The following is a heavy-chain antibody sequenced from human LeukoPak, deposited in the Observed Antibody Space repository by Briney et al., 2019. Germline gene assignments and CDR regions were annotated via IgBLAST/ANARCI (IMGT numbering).Heavy chain of an antibody. V-gene: IGHV4-39*01. CDR3: ARLVYSGRYWSPGY. CDR1: LVSFGSDSYY. CDR2: MFHSGTT. J-gene: IGHJ4*02. D-gene: IGHD1-26*01. Sequence: SETLSLTCTVSLVSFGSDSYYWGWIRQPPGKGLEWIGSMFHSGTTYYNPSLKSRVTISGDTSKKQFSLKLNSVTAAPTAVYFCARLVYSGRYWSPGYWGQGTLVTVSS.